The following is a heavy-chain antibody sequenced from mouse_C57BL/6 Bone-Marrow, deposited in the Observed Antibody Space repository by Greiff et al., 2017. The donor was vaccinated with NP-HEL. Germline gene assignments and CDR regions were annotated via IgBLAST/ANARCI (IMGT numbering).Heavy chain of an antibody. V-gene: IGHV1-82*01. CDR2: IYPGDGDT. J-gene: IGHJ4*01. CDR1: GYAFSSSW. Sequence: VQLQQSGPELVKPGASVKISCKASGYAFSSSWMNWVKQRPGKGLEWIGRIYPGDGDTNYNGKFKGKATLTADKSSSTAYMQLSSLTSEDSAVYFCARRRYYYWGQGTSVTVSS. D-gene: IGHD1-1*01. CDR3: ARRRYYY.